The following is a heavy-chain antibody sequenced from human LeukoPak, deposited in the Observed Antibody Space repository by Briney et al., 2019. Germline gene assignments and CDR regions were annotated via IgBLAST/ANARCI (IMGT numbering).Heavy chain of an antibody. D-gene: IGHD3-22*01. CDR2: IYYSGST. CDR1: GGSISSSSYY. J-gene: IGHJ3*02. V-gene: IGHV4-39*01. CDR3: ARLNWVSYYYDSSGHYTCAFDI. Sequence: LSETLSLTCTVSGGSISSSSYYWGWIRQPPGKGLEWIGSIYYSGSTYYNPSLKSRVTISVDTSKNQFSLKLSSVTAPDTAVYYCARLNWVSYYYDSSGHYTCAFDIWGQGTMVTVSS.